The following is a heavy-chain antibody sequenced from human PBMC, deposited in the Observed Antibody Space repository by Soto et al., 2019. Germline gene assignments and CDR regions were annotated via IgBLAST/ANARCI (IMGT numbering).Heavy chain of an antibody. V-gene: IGHV4-4*02. CDR2: IYHSGNT. J-gene: IGHJ4*02. CDR1: GASIITDNW. Sequence: QVQLQESGPGLVKPSGTLSLTCALSGASIITDNWWSWVRQPPGKEMEWIGEIYHSGNTNFNPSVKSRVTISVDTSKNQFSLTVSSVTAADTAIYYCARASASSKLRGVGINWGQGTLGTVSS. D-gene: IGHD3-10*01. CDR3: ARASASSKLRGVGIN.